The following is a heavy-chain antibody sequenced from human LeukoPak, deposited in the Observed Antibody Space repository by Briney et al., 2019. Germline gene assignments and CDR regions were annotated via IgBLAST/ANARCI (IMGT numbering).Heavy chain of an antibody. CDR3: ARADYGGSLNY. Sequence: GGSLRLSCAASGFTFSSYSMNWVRQAPGKGLEWVSSISSSSSYIYYADSVKGRFTISRDNAKNSLYLLMNSLRAEDTAVYYCARADYGGSLNYWGQGTLVTVSS. J-gene: IGHJ4*02. CDR1: GFTFSSYS. V-gene: IGHV3-21*01. D-gene: IGHD4-23*01. CDR2: ISSSSSYI.